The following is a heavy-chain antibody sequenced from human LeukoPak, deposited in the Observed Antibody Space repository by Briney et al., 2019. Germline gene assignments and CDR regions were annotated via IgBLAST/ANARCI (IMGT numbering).Heavy chain of an antibody. V-gene: IGHV4-39*07. J-gene: IGHJ5*02. CDR3: ARTKPNTGWFDP. CDR1: GGSISSSTSGWGWY. D-gene: IGHD1-14*01. CDR2: IYYSGST. Sequence: SETLSLTCTVSGGSISSSTSGWGWYWGWIRQPLGKGLEWIGSIYYSGSTYYNPSLKGRVTISVDTSKNQFSMNLNSVTAADTAVYYCARTKPNTGWFDPWGQGTLVTVSS.